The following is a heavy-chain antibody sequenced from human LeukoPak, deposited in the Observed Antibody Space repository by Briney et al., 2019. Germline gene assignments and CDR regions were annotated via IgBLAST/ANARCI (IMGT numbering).Heavy chain of an antibody. J-gene: IGHJ5*02. CDR2: INPNSGGT. CDR3: ARDRRTTYNWFDP. D-gene: IGHD4-11*01. Sequence: ASVKVSCKASGYTFTGYYMHWVRQAPGQGLEWMGWINPNSGGTNYAQKFQGRVTMTRDTSISTAYMELSRLISDDTAVYYCARDRRTTYNWFDPWGQGTLVTVSS. CDR1: GYTFTGYY. V-gene: IGHV1-2*02.